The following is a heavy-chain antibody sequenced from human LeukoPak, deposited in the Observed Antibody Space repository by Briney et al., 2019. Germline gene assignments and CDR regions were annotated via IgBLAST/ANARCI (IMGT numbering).Heavy chain of an antibody. CDR2: IYPGDSDT. Sequence: GESLKISCKGPGYSFTSYWIGWVRQMPGKGLEWMGIIYPGDSDTRYSPSFQGQVTISADKSISTAYLQWSSLKASDTAMYYCARHRRATVNHYYYGMDVWGQGTTVTVSS. CDR1: GYSFTSYW. D-gene: IGHD4-17*01. J-gene: IGHJ6*02. CDR3: ARHRRATVNHYYYGMDV. V-gene: IGHV5-51*01.